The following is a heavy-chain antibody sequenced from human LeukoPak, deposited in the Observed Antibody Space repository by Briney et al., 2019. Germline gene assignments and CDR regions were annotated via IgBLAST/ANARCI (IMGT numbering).Heavy chain of an antibody. J-gene: IGHJ3*02. CDR3: ATHGDHHAFDI. D-gene: IGHD4-17*01. V-gene: IGHV3-7*01. CDR2: IKQDGSEK. Sequence: GGSLRLSCAASGFTFSSYSMNWVRQAPGKGLEWVANIKQDGSEKYYVDSVKGRFTISRDNAKNSLYLQMNSLGAEDTAVYYCATHGDHHAFDIWGQGTMVTVSS. CDR1: GFTFSSYS.